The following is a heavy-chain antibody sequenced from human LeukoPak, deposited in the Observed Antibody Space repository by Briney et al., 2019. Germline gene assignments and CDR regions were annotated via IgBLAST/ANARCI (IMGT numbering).Heavy chain of an antibody. V-gene: IGHV3-74*03. Sequence: GGSLRLSCAASGFTLNTYWMNWVRQAPGKGLVWVSRINSDGSSLTYADSVKGRFTISRDSSKNILYLQMNSLRADDTAVYYCARSRGSSSSYREFDYWGQGTLVTVSS. CDR2: INSDGSSL. J-gene: IGHJ4*02. CDR3: ARSRGSSSSYREFDY. D-gene: IGHD6-6*01. CDR1: GFTLNTYW.